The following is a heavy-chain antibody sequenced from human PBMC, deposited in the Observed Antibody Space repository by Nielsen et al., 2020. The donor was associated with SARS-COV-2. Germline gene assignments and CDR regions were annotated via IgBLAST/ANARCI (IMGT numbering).Heavy chain of an antibody. CDR1: GFTFSSLW. CDR2: INPDGSEK. V-gene: IGHV3-7*01. J-gene: IGHJ3*01. CDR3: ARDWSHAADV. Sequence: GESLKISCAASGFTFSSLWMSWVRQVPGKGLEWVADINPDGSEKFYVDSVKGRFTISRDNAKNSMSLQMNSLRVEDTAVYYCARDWSHAADVWGQGTMVTVSS.